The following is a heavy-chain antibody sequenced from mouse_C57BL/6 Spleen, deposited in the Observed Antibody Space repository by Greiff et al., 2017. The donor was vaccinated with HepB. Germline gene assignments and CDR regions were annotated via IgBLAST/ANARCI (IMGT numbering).Heavy chain of an antibody. D-gene: IGHD2-3*01. CDR2: ISSGSSTI. J-gene: IGHJ2*01. CDR1: GFTFSDYG. Sequence: DVHLVESGGGLVKPGGSLKLSCAASGFTFSDYGMHWVRQAPEKGLEWVAYISSGSSTIYYADTVKGRFTISRDNAKNTLFLQMTSLRSEDTAMYYCARGGYYVRYFDYWGQGTTLTVSS. CDR3: ARGGYYVRYFDY. V-gene: IGHV5-17*01.